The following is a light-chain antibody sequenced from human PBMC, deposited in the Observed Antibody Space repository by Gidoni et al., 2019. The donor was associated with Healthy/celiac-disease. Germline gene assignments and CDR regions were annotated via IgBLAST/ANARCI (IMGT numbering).Light chain of an antibody. CDR2: EGS. V-gene: IGLV2-23*01. Sequence: QSALTQPASVSVSPGQSITISCTGTSSDVGSYNLVSWYQQHPGKAPKLMIYEGSKRPSGVSNRFSGSKSGNTASLTISGLQAEDEADYYCCSYAGSSTWVVFGGGTKLTVL. CDR3: CSYAGSSTWVV. CDR1: SSDVGSYNL. J-gene: IGLJ2*01.